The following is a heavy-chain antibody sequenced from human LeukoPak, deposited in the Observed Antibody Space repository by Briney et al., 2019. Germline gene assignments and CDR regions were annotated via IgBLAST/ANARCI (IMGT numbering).Heavy chain of an antibody. Sequence: PGGSLRLSCAASGFTFSSYAMSWVRQARGKGLEWVSAISGSGGSTYYADSVKGRFTISRDNSKNTLYLQMNSLRAEDTAVYYCAKASRWSIAAAGEGFDYWGQGTLVTVSS. J-gene: IGHJ4*02. D-gene: IGHD6-13*01. CDR1: GFTFSSYA. CDR3: AKASRWSIAAAGEGFDY. V-gene: IGHV3-23*01. CDR2: ISGSGGST.